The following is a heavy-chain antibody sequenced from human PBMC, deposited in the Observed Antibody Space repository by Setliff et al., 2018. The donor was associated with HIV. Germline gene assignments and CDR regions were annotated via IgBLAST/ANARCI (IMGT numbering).Heavy chain of an antibody. V-gene: IGHV4-34*01. Sequence: PSETLSLTCAVYGGSLSGDYWSWIRQPPGKGLEWIGEINQSGSTNYNPSLKSRVIISVDTSKNQLSLKLSSVTAADTAVYYCARDVLDLVISVYGFWGQGSPVTVSS. J-gene: IGHJ4*02. CDR1: GGSLSGDY. CDR2: INQSGST. CDR3: ARDVLDLVISVYGF. D-gene: IGHD3-22*01.